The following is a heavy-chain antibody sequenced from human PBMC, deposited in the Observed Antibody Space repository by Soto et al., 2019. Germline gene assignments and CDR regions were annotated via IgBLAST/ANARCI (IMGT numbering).Heavy chain of an antibody. CDR2: IYYSGTT. CDR1: GGSVSNTDSY. CDR3: ARRYSSGWYYYYYYGMDV. D-gene: IGHD6-19*01. J-gene: IGHJ6*02. V-gene: IGHV4-30-4*01. Sequence: SETLSLTCTVSGGSVSNTDSYWSWIRQAPGKGLEWVGHIYYSGTTYYNPSLKGRLTISVDTSKNQFSLTLSSVTAADTAVYYCARRYSSGWYYYYYYGMDVWGQGTTVTVSS.